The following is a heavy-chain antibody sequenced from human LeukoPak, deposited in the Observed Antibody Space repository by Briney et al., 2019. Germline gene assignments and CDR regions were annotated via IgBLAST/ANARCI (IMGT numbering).Heavy chain of an antibody. Sequence: SETLSLTCTVSGGSISSYYWSWIRQPPGKGLEWIGCIYTSGSTNYNPSLKSRVTISVDTSKNQFSLKLSSVTAADTAVYYCARLYGSGSSLYFDYWGQGTLVTVSS. CDR3: ARLYGSGSSLYFDY. V-gene: IGHV4-4*08. CDR1: GGSISSYY. J-gene: IGHJ4*02. CDR2: IYTSGST. D-gene: IGHD3-10*01.